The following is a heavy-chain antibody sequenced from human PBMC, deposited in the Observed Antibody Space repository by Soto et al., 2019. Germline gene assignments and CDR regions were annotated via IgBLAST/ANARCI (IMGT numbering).Heavy chain of an antibody. D-gene: IGHD2-2*01. V-gene: IGHV3-49*03. J-gene: IGHJ6*02. CDR2: IRSKAYGGTT. Sequence: PGGSLRLSCTASGFTFGDYAMSWFRQAPGKGLEWVGFIRSKAYGGTTEYAASVKGRFTISRDDSKSIAYLQMNSLKTEDTAVYYCTSSTSDNYYYGMDVWGQGTTVTVSS. CDR1: GFTFGDYA. CDR3: TSSTSDNYYYGMDV.